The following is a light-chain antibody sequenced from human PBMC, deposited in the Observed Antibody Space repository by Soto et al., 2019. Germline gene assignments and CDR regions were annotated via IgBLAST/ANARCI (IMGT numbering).Light chain of an antibody. CDR3: QQYNNWPLYT. CDR1: QSVSSN. CDR2: DAS. J-gene: IGKJ2*01. Sequence: EILMTQSPATLSMSPGERATLSCRASQSVSSNLAWYQQKPGQAPRLLIYDASTRATGFPARFSGSGSGTEFTLTISSLQSEDFAVYYCQQYNNWPLYTFGQGTKVDIK. V-gene: IGKV3-15*01.